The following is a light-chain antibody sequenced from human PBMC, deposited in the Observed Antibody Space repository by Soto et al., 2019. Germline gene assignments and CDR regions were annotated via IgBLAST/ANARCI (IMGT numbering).Light chain of an antibody. Sequence: EIVLTQSPATLPLSPGERATLSCRASQSVSSYLAWYQQKPGQAPTLLIYDASNRATGIPARFSGSGSGTDFTLTISSLEPEDFAVYYCQQRSNWGFTFGPGTKVDIK. CDR3: QQRSNWGFT. CDR1: QSVSSY. CDR2: DAS. V-gene: IGKV3-11*01. J-gene: IGKJ3*01.